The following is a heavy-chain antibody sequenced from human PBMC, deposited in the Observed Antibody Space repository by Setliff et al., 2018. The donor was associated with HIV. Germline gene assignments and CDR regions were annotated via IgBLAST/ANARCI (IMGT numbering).Heavy chain of an antibody. J-gene: IGHJ4*02. CDR2: ISSSGTYI. Sequence: GGSLRLSCVVSGFTFITSTMNWVRQAPGKGLEWVASISSSGTYIHYADSVKGRFSISRDNAQNSLSLQMSSLRPEDTAVYYCAAVFTGEPGRSLDYWGPGTLVTVPQ. D-gene: IGHD2-15*01. V-gene: IGHV3-21*06. CDR1: GFTFITST. CDR3: AAVFTGEPGRSLDY.